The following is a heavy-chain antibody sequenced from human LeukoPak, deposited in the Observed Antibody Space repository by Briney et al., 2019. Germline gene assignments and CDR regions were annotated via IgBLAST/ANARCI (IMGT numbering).Heavy chain of an antibody. D-gene: IGHD2-21*02. CDR1: GFTFNTYW. V-gene: IGHV3-7*05. CDR3: ARVGPGGGDYYLDY. J-gene: IGHJ4*02. Sequence: GGSLRLSCAASGFTFNTYWMSWVRQAPGKGLEWVANIKQAGSNTHYVDSLKGGFTISRENAKKSLFLQMNSLRADATAVYYCARVGPGGGDYYLDYWGQGTLVTFSS. CDR2: IKQAGSNT.